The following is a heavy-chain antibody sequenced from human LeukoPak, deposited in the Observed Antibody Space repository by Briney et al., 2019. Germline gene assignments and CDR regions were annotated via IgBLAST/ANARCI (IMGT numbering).Heavy chain of an antibody. D-gene: IGHD3-10*01. Sequence: PSETLSLTCTVSGGSISSHYWSWIRQPPGKGLEWIGYIYYSGSTNYNPSLKSRVTISVDTSKNQFSLKLSSVTAADTAVYYCARVLLWFGELLSAFDIWGQGTMVTVSS. CDR3: ARVLLWFGELLSAFDI. J-gene: IGHJ3*02. CDR2: IYYSGST. V-gene: IGHV4-59*11. CDR1: GGSISSHY.